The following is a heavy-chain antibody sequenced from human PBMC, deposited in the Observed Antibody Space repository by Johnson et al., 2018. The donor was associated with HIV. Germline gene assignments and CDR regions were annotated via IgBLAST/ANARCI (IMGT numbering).Heavy chain of an antibody. CDR3: AKTGGGAALDS. Sequence: EVQLVESGGGLVQPGGSLRLSCAASGFTVSSNYMSWVRQAPGKGLEWVSVIYSGDSTYYADSVKGRFTISRDNSKNTLYLQMNRLRAEYTAVYYCAKTGGGAALDSWGQGTMVTVSS. CDR2: IYSGDST. CDR1: GFTVSSNY. V-gene: IGHV3-66*01. D-gene: IGHD3-16*01. J-gene: IGHJ3*02.